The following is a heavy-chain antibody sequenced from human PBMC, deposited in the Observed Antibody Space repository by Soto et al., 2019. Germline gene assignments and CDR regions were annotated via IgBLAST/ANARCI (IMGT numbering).Heavy chain of an antibody. CDR2: ISWNSGSV. Sequence: EVQLVESGGGLVQPGRSLRLSCAASGFTFYDYGMHWVRQGPGKGLEWVSDISWNSGSVGYADSVRGRFTVSRDNAKNSLYLQMNSLRAEDTALYYCKALGATGISGMDVWGQGTTVTVSS. V-gene: IGHV3-9*01. J-gene: IGHJ6*02. CDR3: KALGATGISGMDV. D-gene: IGHD6-13*01. CDR1: GFTFYDYG.